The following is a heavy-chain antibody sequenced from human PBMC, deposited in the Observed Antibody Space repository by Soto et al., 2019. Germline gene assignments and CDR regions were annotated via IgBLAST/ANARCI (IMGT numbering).Heavy chain of an antibody. CDR1: GGSISSGGYY. CDR3: ARGSRDGYNGDDAFDI. J-gene: IGHJ3*02. Sequence: QVQLQESGPGLVKPSQTLSLTCTVSGGSISSGGYYWSWIRQHPGKGLEWIGYIYYSGSTYYNPSLKSRVTISVDTSKNQFSLKLSSVTAADTAVYYCARGSRDGYNGDDAFDIWGQGTMVTVSS. V-gene: IGHV4-31*03. CDR2: IYYSGST. D-gene: IGHD5-12*01.